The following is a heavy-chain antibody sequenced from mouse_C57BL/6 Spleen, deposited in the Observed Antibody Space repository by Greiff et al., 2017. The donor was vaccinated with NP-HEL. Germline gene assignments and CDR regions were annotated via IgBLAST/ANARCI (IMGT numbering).Heavy chain of an antibody. CDR2: INPNYGTT. CDR1: GYSFTDYN. Sequence: EVKLVESGPELVKPGASVKISCKASGYSFTDYNMNWVKQSNGKSLEWIGVINPNYGTTSYNQKFKGKATLTVDQSSSTAYMQLNSLTSEDSAVYYCARSIYYGNYFYAMDYWGQGTSVTVSS. CDR3: ARSIYYGNYFYAMDY. D-gene: IGHD2-1*01. J-gene: IGHJ4*01. V-gene: IGHV1-39*01.